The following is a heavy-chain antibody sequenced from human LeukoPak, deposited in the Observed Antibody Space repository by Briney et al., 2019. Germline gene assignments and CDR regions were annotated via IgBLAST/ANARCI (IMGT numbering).Heavy chain of an antibody. CDR2: INSDGTDT. CDR1: GFTFRTYW. D-gene: IGHD3-3*01. CDR3: ARLRFLEWWGYYMDV. V-gene: IGHV3-74*01. J-gene: IGHJ6*03. Sequence: GGSLRLSCAASGFTFRTYWMHWVRQAPGKGLVWVSRINSDGTDTNYADSVKGRFTISRDNAKSTLFLQMNSLRAEDTAVYYCARLRFLEWWGYYMDVWGKGTTVTVSS.